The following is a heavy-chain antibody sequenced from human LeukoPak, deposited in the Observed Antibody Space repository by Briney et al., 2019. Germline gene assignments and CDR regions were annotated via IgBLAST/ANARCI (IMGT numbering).Heavy chain of an antibody. V-gene: IGHV1-46*01. Sequence: GASVKVFCKASGFTFTSYYMHWVRQAPGQGLEWMGIINPSGGSTSYAQKFQGRVTMTRDMSTSTVYMELSSLRSEDTAVYYCARVGGSGSYYNPDFDYWGQGTLVTVSS. J-gene: IGHJ4*02. D-gene: IGHD3-10*01. CDR3: ARVGGSGSYYNPDFDY. CDR2: INPSGGST. CDR1: GFTFTSYY.